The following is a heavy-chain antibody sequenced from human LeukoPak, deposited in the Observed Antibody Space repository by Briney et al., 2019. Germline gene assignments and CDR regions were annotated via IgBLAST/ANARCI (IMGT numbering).Heavy chain of an antibody. Sequence: GRSLRLSCAASGFTFDDYAMHWVRQAPGKGLEWVSGISWNSGSIGYADSVKGRFTISRDNAKNTMNLQMNSLRAEDTAVYYCAKGGGVIGRSYYFDYWGQGTLVTVSS. V-gene: IGHV3-9*01. CDR1: GFTFDDYA. CDR3: AKGGGVIGRSYYFDY. J-gene: IGHJ4*02. D-gene: IGHD2-8*02. CDR2: ISWNSGSI.